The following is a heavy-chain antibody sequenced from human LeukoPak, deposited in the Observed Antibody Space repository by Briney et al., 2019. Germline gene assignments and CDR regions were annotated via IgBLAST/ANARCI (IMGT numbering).Heavy chain of an antibody. CDR2: FIPVQETA. CDR3: AMLGVIPD. CDR1: GGTFTKYV. J-gene: IGHJ1*01. D-gene: IGHD2-21*01. Sequence: ASVKVSCKASGGTFTKYVISCVPEAPGQGGECMGRFIPVQETANYAHKFQGRVILTADKSTSTAYMELTSLRSEDRDGYYCAMLGVIPDWGQGTLITVSS. V-gene: IGHV1-69*10.